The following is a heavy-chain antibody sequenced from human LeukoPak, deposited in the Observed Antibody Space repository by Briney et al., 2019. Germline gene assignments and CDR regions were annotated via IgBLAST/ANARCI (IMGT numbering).Heavy chain of an antibody. CDR3: ARDRCTNGVCYYFDY. CDR1: GFTFSSYA. CDR2: ISYDGSNK. Sequence: XGSLRLSCAASGFTFSSYAMHWVRQAPGKGLEWVAVISYDGSNKYYADSVKGRFTISRDNSKNTLYLQMNSLRAEDTAVYYCARDRCTNGVCYYFDYWGQGTLVTVSS. V-gene: IGHV3-30-3*01. J-gene: IGHJ4*02. D-gene: IGHD2-8*01.